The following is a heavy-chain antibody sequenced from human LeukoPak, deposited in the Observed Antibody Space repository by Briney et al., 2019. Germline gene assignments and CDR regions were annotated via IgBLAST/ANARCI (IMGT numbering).Heavy chain of an antibody. CDR2: ISYDGSNE. Sequence: GGSLRLSCAASGFTFSSYVMHWVRQAPGKGLEWVAIISYDGSNEYYADSVKGRFTISRDNSKNTLYLQMNSLRAADTAVYYCAKDFYDSSGYYPEEAFDIWGQGTMVTVSS. J-gene: IGHJ3*02. CDR3: AKDFYDSSGYYPEEAFDI. V-gene: IGHV3-30*04. D-gene: IGHD3-22*01. CDR1: GFTFSSYV.